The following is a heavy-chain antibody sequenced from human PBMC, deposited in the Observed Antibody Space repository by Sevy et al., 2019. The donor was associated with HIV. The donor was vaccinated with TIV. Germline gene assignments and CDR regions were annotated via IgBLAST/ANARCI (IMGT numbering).Heavy chain of an antibody. V-gene: IGHV3-23*01. J-gene: IGHJ4*02. CDR2: ISDRAYNI. D-gene: IGHD5-12*01. CDR1: GFTFSNYA. CDR3: TKDEAYTVATSYYFDY. Sequence: GGSLRLSCAASGFTFSNYAMSWVRQAPGKGLEWVSGISDRAYNIYYADSVKGGFTISRDNSKNSLYLQMNSLSAEDTAVYYCTKDEAYTVATSYYFDYWGQGTLVTVSS.